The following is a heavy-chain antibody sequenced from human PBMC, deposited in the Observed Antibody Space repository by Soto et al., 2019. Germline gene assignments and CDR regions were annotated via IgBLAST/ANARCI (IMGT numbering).Heavy chain of an antibody. CDR1: GLTFSNYW. CDR3: TTHVINSYMGV. CDR2: MNLYGSGT. Sequence: GGSLRLSCAASGLTFSNYWMAWGRQAPGKGLEWVANMNLYGSGTNYVDAVRGRFSISRDNAKNTLYLQMNSLRVEDTAVYYCTTHVINSYMGVRGKGTTVTVSS. J-gene: IGHJ6*03. V-gene: IGHV3-7*01.